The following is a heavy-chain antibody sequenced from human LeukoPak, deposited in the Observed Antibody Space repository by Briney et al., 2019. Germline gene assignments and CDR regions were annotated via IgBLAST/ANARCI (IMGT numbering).Heavy chain of an antibody. V-gene: IGHV4-39*01. CDR2: IYYSGST. CDR1: GGSISSSSYY. D-gene: IGHD6-19*01. J-gene: IGHJ4*02. Sequence: SETLSLTCTVSGGSISSSSYYWGWIRQPPGKGLEWIGSIYYSGSTYYNPSLKSRVTISVDTSKNQFSLKLSSVTAADTAVYYCARHVSVAVTNFFDYWGQGTLVTVSS. CDR3: ARHVSVAVTNFFDY.